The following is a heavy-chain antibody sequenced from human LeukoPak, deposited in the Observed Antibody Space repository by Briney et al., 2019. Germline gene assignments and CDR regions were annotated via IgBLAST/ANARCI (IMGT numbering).Heavy chain of an antibody. J-gene: IGHJ4*02. CDR1: GFSFRSYA. Sequence: GGSLRLSCAASGFSFRSYAMHWVRQAPGKGLEWVAFMSHDGVKIFHADSVKGRFTISRDNSKNTLCLQMNSLRAEDTAVYYCAKEIWPTVTTPGHTHFDYWGQGTLVTVSS. V-gene: IGHV3-30*02. CDR2: MSHDGVKI. CDR3: AKEIWPTVTTPGHTHFDY. D-gene: IGHD4-17*01.